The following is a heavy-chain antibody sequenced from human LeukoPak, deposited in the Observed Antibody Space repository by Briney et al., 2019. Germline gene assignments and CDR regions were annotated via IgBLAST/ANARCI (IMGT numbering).Heavy chain of an antibody. CDR1: GFTFSSYA. J-gene: IGHJ4*02. Sequence: GGSLRLSCAASGFTFSSYAMSWVRQAPGKGLEWVSAISGSGGSTYYADSVKGRFTISRDNSKNTLYLQMNSLRAEDTAVYYCAKGGGVEYCSGGSCFFPTYYFDYWGQGTLVTVSS. D-gene: IGHD2-15*01. V-gene: IGHV3-23*01. CDR3: AKGGGVEYCSGGSCFFPTYYFDY. CDR2: ISGSGGST.